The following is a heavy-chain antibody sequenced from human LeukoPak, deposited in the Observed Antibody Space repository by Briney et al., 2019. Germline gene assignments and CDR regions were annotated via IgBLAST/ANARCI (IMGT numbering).Heavy chain of an antibody. J-gene: IGHJ4*02. Sequence: GGSLRLSCAAFGFTFSDFYMAWIRQAPGKGLEWVSFIGGSGTTIYYADSVKGRFTISRGNTRNSLYLQMNSLRAEDTAVYYCARDQYLDYRGQGTLVTVSS. CDR1: GFTFSDFY. CDR2: IGGSGTTI. CDR3: ARDQYLDY. V-gene: IGHV3-11*01.